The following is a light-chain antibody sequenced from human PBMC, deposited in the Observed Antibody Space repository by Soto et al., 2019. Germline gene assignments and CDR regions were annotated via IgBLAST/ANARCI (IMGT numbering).Light chain of an antibody. V-gene: IGKV3-20*01. CDR3: QQYGSSPYT. CDR1: QSVSSSY. J-gene: IGKJ2*01. CDR2: DAS. Sequence: EIVLTQSPGTLSLSPGERATLSCRASQSVSSSYLAWYQQKHGQAPRLLIYDASSRATGIPDRFSGSGSGTEFTITISRMEPEDFAVYFCQQYGSSPYTFGQGTKLEIK.